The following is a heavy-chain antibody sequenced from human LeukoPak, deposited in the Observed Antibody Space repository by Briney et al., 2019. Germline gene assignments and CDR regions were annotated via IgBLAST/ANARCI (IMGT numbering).Heavy chain of an antibody. D-gene: IGHD3-3*02. V-gene: IGHV1-2*01. J-gene: IGHJ5*02. Sequence: GASVKVSCKASGYTFTGYYMHWVGQAPGQGLEWMGGINPNSGGTNYAQKFLGRVTSTWDTSISKAYMELSKLRSDDTAVYYCARHLSHFWSGYLNWFDPWGQGTLVTVSS. CDR3: ARHLSHFWSGYLNWFDP. CDR1: GYTFTGYY. CDR2: INPNSGGT.